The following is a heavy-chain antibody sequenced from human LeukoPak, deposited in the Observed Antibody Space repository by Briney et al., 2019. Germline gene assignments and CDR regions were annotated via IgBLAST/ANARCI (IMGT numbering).Heavy chain of an antibody. CDR2: IYHSGST. D-gene: IGHD2-2*02. Sequence: SETLSLTCTVSGGSISSGGYYWSWIRQPPGKGLEWIGYIYHSGSTYYNPSLKSRVTISVDRSKNQFSLKLSSVTAADTAVYYCARGWPGVVPAAIPHWFDPWGQGTLVTVSS. CDR3: ARGWPGVVPAAIPHWFDP. CDR1: GGSISSGGYY. V-gene: IGHV4-30-2*01. J-gene: IGHJ5*02.